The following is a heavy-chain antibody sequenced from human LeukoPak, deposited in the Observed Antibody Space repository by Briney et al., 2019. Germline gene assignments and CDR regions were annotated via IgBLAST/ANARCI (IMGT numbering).Heavy chain of an antibody. V-gene: IGHV3-30*02. CDR3: AISVHGILTGFVPSRY. D-gene: IGHD3-9*01. CDR2: IRYDGSNK. CDR1: GFTFSSYG. J-gene: IGHJ4*02. Sequence: GGSLRLSCAASGFTFSSYGMHWVRQAPGKGLEWVAFIRYDGSNKYYADSVKGRFTISRDNSKNTLYLQMNSLRAEDTAVYYCAISVHGILTGFVPSRYWGQGTLVTVSS.